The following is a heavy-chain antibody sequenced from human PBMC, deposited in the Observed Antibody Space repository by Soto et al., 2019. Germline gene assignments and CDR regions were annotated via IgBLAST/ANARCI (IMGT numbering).Heavy chain of an antibody. CDR1: GFTFSSYS. CDR3: ARDSSYSYGPKEVYFDY. V-gene: IGHV3-21*01. J-gene: IGHJ4*02. D-gene: IGHD5-18*01. Sequence: LRLSCAASGFTFSSYSMNWVRQAPGKGLEWVSSISSSSSYIYYADSVKGRFTISRDNAKNSLYLQMNSLRAEDTAVYYCARDSSYSYGPKEVYFDYWGQGTLVTVSS. CDR2: ISSSSSYI.